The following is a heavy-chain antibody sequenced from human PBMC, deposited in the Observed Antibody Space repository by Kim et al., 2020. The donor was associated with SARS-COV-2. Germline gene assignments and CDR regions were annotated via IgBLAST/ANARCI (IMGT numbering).Heavy chain of an antibody. CDR3: ARDLAPAFDWNAYKDYYYYGMDV. V-gene: IGHV1-2*04. CDR2: INPNSGGT. D-gene: IGHD1-1*01. CDR1: GYTFTGYY. Sequence: ASVKVSCKASGYTFTGYYMHWVRQAPGQGLEWMGWINPNSGGTNYAQKFQGWVTMTRDTSISTAYMELSRLRSDDTAVYYCARDLAPAFDWNAYKDYYYYGMDVWGQGTTVTVSS. J-gene: IGHJ6*02.